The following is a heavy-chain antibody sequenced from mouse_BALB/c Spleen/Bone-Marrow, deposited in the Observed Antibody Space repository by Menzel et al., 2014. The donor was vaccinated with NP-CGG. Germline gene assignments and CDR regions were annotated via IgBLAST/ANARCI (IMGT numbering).Heavy chain of an antibody. CDR3: ARRFITTAAWFAY. V-gene: IGHV1S29*02. J-gene: IGHJ3*01. Sequence: EVQLQQSGPELVKPGASVKISCKASGYTFTDYNMHWVQQSHGKSLEWIGYIYPYNGGTGYNQKFKSKATLTVDNSSGTAYMELRSLTSEDSAVYYCARRFITTAAWFAYWGQGTLVTGSA. CDR2: IYPYNGGT. CDR1: GYTFTDYN. D-gene: IGHD1-2*01.